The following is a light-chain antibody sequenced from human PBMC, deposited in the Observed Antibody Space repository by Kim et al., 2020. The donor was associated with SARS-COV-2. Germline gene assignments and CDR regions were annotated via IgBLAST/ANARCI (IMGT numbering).Light chain of an antibody. CDR3: QHHNGYPST. CDR2: DVS. V-gene: IGKV1-13*02. Sequence: AIQLTQSPSSLSASVGDRVTITCRASQIVGNNIAWYQVKPGKAPKLLINDVSGFQISRISGSGAGTDFGLTITNLRPDDSATYYCQHHNGYPSTFGQGTRLEIK. CDR1: QIVGNN. J-gene: IGKJ5*01.